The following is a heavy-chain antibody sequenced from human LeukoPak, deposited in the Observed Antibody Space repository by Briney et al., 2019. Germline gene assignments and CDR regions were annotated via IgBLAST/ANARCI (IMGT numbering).Heavy chain of an antibody. Sequence: GGSLRLSCVGSGFTFTDYAIHWLRQAPGKGMESVAFISSDGNTKFYADSLKGRITISRDNFRNTVFLEMTTLRPEDTALYYCVRDLTYGARFDYWGQGTLVTVAS. J-gene: IGHJ4*02. CDR3: VRDLTYGARFDY. CDR2: ISSDGNTK. CDR1: GFTFTDYA. V-gene: IGHV3-30*04. D-gene: IGHD3-9*01.